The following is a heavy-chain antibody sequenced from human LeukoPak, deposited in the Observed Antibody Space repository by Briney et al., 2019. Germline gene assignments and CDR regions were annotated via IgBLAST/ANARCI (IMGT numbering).Heavy chain of an antibody. CDR1: GGTFSSYA. Sequence: SVNVSCKASGGTFSSYAISWVRQAPGQGLEWMGGIIPIFGTANYAQKFQGRVTITADESTSTAYMELSSLRSEDTAVYYCAREGTVAYYGMDVWGQGTTVTVSS. V-gene: IGHV1-69*13. J-gene: IGHJ6*02. CDR3: AREGTVAYYGMDV. CDR2: IIPIFGTA. D-gene: IGHD4-11*01.